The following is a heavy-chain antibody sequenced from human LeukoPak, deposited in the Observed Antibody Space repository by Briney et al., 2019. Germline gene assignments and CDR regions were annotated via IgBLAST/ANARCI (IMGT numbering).Heavy chain of an antibody. CDR2: INHSGST. CDR1: GGSFSSYY. Sequence: PSETLSLTCAVYGGSFSSYYWSWIRQPPGKGLEWIGEINHSGSTNYNPSLKSRVTISVDTSKNQFSLKLSSVTAADTAVYYCARGGVGTVTGVDYWGQGTLVTVSS. CDR3: ARGGVGTVTGVDY. D-gene: IGHD4-17*01. V-gene: IGHV4-34*01. J-gene: IGHJ4*02.